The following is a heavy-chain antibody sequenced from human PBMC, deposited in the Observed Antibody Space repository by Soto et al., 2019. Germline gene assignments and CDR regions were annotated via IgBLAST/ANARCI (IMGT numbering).Heavy chain of an antibody. CDR1: GGSISSGGYS. Sequence: SETLSLTCAVSGGSISSGGYSWSWIRQPPGKGLEWIGYIYYSGSTNYNPSLKSRVTISVDTSKNQFSLKLSSVTAADTAVYYCARGHCSSATCYYHGMDVWGQGTTVTVSS. CDR3: ARGHCSSATCYYHGMDV. D-gene: IGHD2-2*01. J-gene: IGHJ6*02. V-gene: IGHV4-61*08. CDR2: IYYSGST.